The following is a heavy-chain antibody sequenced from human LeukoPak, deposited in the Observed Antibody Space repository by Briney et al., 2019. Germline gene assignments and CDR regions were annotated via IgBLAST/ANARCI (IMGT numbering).Heavy chain of an antibody. CDR2: ISVYNGNT. CDR3: ARSFVDDGMDV. Sequence: ASVKVSCKASGYTFTSYVMSWVRQAPGQGLVWMGRISVYNGNTKYGQKLQGRVTMTTDTSTSTAYMELRSLRSDDTAVYYCARSFVDDGMDVWGQGTTVTVSS. J-gene: IGHJ6*02. D-gene: IGHD3-10*01. CDR1: GYTFTSYV. V-gene: IGHV1-18*01.